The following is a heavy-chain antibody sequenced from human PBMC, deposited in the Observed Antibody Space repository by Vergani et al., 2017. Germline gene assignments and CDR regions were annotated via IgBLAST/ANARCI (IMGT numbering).Heavy chain of an antibody. Sequence: EVELVQSGPEMRKPGESLKISCKGSEYSFGNYWIGWVRQMPGKGLAWMGTIYHADSDTRYSTSFQDQVTISADKSISTAFLQWDSLKASDTALYYCARHTTYTDSWGQGTLVTVSS. J-gene: IGHJ4*02. CDR3: ARHTTYTDS. V-gene: IGHV5-51*01. CDR2: IYHADSDT. CDR1: EYSFGNYW. D-gene: IGHD1-1*01.